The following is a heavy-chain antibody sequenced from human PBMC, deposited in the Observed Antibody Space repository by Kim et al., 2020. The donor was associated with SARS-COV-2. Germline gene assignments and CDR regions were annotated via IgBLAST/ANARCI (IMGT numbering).Heavy chain of an antibody. V-gene: IGHV3-30*18. CDR1: GFTFSSYG. CDR2: ISYDGSNK. CDR3: AKDVRNFFDY. J-gene: IGHJ4*02. Sequence: GGSLRLSCAASGFTFSSYGMHWVRQAPGKGLEWVAVISYDGSNKYYADSVKGRFTISRDNSKNTLYLQMNSLRAEDTAVYYCAKDVRNFFDYWGQGTLVTVSS.